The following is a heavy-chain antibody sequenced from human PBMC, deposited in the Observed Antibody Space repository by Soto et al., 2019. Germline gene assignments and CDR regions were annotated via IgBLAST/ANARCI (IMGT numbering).Heavy chain of an antibody. J-gene: IGHJ6*02. CDR2: IIPIFGTA. D-gene: IGHD6-6*01. Sequence: QVQLVQSGAEVKKPGSSVKVSCKASGGTFSSYAISWVRQAPGQGLEWMGGIIPIFGTANYAQKFQGRVTITADESTSTAYMELRSLRSEDWAVYYFARNPQGIAARIGSSYYGMDVWGQGTTVTVSS. CDR1: GGTFSSYA. V-gene: IGHV1-69*01. CDR3: ARNPQGIAARIGSSYYGMDV.